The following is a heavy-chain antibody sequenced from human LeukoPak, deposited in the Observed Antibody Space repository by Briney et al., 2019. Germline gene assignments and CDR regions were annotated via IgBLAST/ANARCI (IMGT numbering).Heavy chain of an antibody. D-gene: IGHD3-10*01. V-gene: IGHV1-69*04. J-gene: IGHJ4*02. Sequence: SVKVSCKASGGTFSSYAISWVRQAPGQGLEWMGRIIPILGIANYAQKFQGRVTITADKSTSTAYMELSSLRSEDTAVYYCAREYYGSGSYLWFDYWGQGTLVSASS. CDR2: IIPILGIA. CDR3: AREYYGSGSYLWFDY. CDR1: GGTFSSYA.